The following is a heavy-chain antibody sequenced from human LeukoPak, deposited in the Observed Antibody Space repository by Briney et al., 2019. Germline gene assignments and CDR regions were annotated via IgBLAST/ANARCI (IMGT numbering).Heavy chain of an antibody. J-gene: IGHJ6*02. CDR2: IIPILAAA. CDR1: GGTFMRHS. Sequence: ASVKVSCKASGGTFMRHSISWVRQAPGQGLEWMGGIIPILAAADYPQKYQGRVTITTDESTSTVFMELSSITSEDSAVYYCARDQKIGNGMDVWGQGTTVTVSS. V-gene: IGHV1-69*16. D-gene: IGHD3-22*01. CDR3: ARDQKIGNGMDV.